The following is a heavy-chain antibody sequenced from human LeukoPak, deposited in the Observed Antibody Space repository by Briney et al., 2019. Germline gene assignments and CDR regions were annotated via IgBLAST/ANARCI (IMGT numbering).Heavy chain of an antibody. J-gene: IGHJ4*02. V-gene: IGHV4-39*01. Sequence: SETLSLTCTVSGGSISSSSYYWGWIRQPPGKGLEWIGSIYYGGSTSYTPSLKSRVTISVDTSKNQFSLNLTSVTAADTAVYYCARRELAAAGPFDYWGQGTLVTVSS. CDR1: GGSISSSSYY. CDR2: IYYGGST. CDR3: ARRELAAAGPFDY. D-gene: IGHD6-13*01.